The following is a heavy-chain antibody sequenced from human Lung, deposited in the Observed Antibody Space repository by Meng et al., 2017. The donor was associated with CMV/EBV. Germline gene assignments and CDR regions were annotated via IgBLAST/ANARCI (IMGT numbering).Heavy chain of an antibody. CDR1: RFTVSSNY. V-gene: IGHV3-66*02. Sequence: GGPLRLXCAASRFTVSSNYMTWVRQVPGKGLEWVSTIYSGGSTYYVGSVKCRFTISRENSKNTRYLQMSSLRPEDTAVYLWARVVRHLWANYHFDYWGQGTXVTVSS. J-gene: IGHJ4*02. D-gene: IGHD1-7*01. CDR3: ARVVRHLWANYHFDY. CDR2: IYSGGST.